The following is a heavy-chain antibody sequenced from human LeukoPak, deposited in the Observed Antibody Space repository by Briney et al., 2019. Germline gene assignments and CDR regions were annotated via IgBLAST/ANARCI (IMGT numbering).Heavy chain of an antibody. D-gene: IGHD3-22*01. CDR1: RYTFTSYY. J-gene: IGHJ3*02. V-gene: IGHV3-7*01. Sequence: SCKASRYTFTSYYMHWVRQAPGKGLEWVANIKQDGSEKYYVDSVKGRFTISRDNAKNSLYLQMNSLRAEDTAVYYCARREYYYDSSGYYYVEAFDIWGQGTMVTVSS. CDR3: ARREYYYDSSGYYYVEAFDI. CDR2: IKQDGSEK.